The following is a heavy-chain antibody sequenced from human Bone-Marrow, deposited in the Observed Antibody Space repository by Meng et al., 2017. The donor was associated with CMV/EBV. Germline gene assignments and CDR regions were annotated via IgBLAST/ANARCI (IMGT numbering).Heavy chain of an antibody. J-gene: IGHJ4*02. CDR1: GFTFSSYA. CDR3: ASIPIVGATIDY. D-gene: IGHD1-26*01. Sequence: GESLKISCAASGFTFSSYAMHWVRQAPGKGLEWVAVISYDGSNKYYADSVKGRFTISRDNAKNSLYLQMNSLRAEDTAVYYCASIPIVGATIDYWGQGTLVTVSS. V-gene: IGHV3-30-3*01. CDR2: ISYDGSNK.